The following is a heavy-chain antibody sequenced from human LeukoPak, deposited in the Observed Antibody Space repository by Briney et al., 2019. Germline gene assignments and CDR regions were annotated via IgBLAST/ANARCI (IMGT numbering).Heavy chain of an antibody. D-gene: IGHD2-2*01. CDR2: ISSNGGST. CDR1: GFTFNNYA. J-gene: IGHJ4*02. CDR3: AKVGSVVIPATAGGHY. Sequence: GGSLRLSCAASGFTFNNYAMSRVRQAPGKGLEWLSTISSNGGSTYYADSVRGRFTISRDNSKNTLSLRMNSLRAEDTAVYYCAKVGSVVIPATAGGHYWGQGTLVTVSS. V-gene: IGHV3-23*01.